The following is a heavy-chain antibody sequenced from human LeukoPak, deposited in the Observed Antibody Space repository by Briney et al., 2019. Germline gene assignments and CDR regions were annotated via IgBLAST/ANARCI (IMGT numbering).Heavy chain of an antibody. CDR1: GGSISSSSYY. CDR2: IYYSGST. Sequence: SETLSLTCTVSGGSISSSSYYWGWIRQPPGKGLEWIGSIYYSGSTYYNPSLKSRVTISVDTSKNQFSLKLSSVTAADTAVYYCARRRGYFDYWGQGTLVTVPS. J-gene: IGHJ4*02. CDR3: ARRRGYFDY. V-gene: IGHV4-39*01.